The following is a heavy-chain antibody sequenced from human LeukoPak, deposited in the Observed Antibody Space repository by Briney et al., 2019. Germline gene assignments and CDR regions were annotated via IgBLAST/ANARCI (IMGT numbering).Heavy chain of an antibody. CDR2: ISAYNGYT. CDR3: ARVGGNYEGLIDY. V-gene: IGHV1-18*01. J-gene: IGHJ4*02. Sequence: ASVKVSCKASGYTFTDYPIGWVRQAPGQGLEWMGWISAYNGYTNYPQSLQGRVTMTTDTSTGTAYMELRSLRFDDTAIYYCARVGGNYEGLIDYWGQGTQVTVSS. D-gene: IGHD1-26*01. CDR1: GYTFTDYP.